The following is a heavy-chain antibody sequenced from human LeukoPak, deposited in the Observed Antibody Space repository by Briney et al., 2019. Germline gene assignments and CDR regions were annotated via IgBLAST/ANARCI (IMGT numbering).Heavy chain of an antibody. Sequence: SETLSLTCTVSGGSISSYYWSWIRQPPRKGLEWIGYIYNSGNTNYNPSLKSRVTISVDTSKNQFSLKLSSVTAADTAVYYCARLAHGYGFDYWGQGTLVTVSS. V-gene: IGHV4-59*01. J-gene: IGHJ4*02. CDR3: ARLAHGYGFDY. CDR1: GGSISSYY. D-gene: IGHD5-18*01. CDR2: IYNSGNT.